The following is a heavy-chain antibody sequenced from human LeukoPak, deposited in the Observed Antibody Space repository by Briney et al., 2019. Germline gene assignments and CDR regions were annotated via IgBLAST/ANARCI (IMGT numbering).Heavy chain of an antibody. CDR3: ARVHYYGSGSYYRRNYYMDV. V-gene: IGHV1-46*01. CDR2: INPSGGST. Sequence: ASVKVSCKASGYTFTNYYMHWVRQAPGQGLEWMGIINPSGGSTSYAQKFQGRVTMTRDTSTSTAYMELRSLRSDDTAVYYCARVHYYGSGSYYRRNYYMDVWGKGTTVTISS. J-gene: IGHJ6*03. D-gene: IGHD3-10*01. CDR1: GYTFTNYY.